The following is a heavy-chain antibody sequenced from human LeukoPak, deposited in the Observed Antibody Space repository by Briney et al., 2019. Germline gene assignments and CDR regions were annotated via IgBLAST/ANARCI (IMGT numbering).Heavy chain of an antibody. J-gene: IGHJ4*02. CDR1: GGSISSYY. CDR3: ARGGYSGYDPLDY. Sequence: SETLSLTCTVSGGSISSYYWSWIRQPPGKGLEWIGYIYNRGSASCNPSLKSRVTISVDTSKNQFSLKLSSVTAADTAVYFCARGGYSGYDPLDYWGQGTLVTVSS. D-gene: IGHD5-12*01. CDR2: IYNRGSA. V-gene: IGHV4-59*01.